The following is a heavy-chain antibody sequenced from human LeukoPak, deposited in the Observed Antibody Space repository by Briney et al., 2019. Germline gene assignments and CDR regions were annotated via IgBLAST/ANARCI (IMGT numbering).Heavy chain of an antibody. CDR3: ARFRSVLWDFDY. CDR2: ISSSGRTI. V-gene: IGHV3-48*02. Sequence: PGGSLRLSCAASGFNFSNYSMNWVRQAPGKGLEWVSYISSSGRTIHHADSVKGRFTISRDNAKNSLYLQMNSLRDEDTAVYYCARFRSVLWDFDYWGQGTLVAVSS. D-gene: IGHD4/OR15-4a*01. CDR1: GFNFSNYS. J-gene: IGHJ4*02.